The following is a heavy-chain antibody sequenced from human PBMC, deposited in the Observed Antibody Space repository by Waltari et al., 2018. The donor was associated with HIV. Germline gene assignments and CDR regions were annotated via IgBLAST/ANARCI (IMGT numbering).Heavy chain of an antibody. CDR2: INHSGST. J-gene: IGHJ4*02. D-gene: IGHD2-15*01. CDR3: ARARIYCSGGSCSLNFDY. Sequence: QVQLQQWGAGLLKPSETLSLTCAVYGGSFSGYYWSCIRQPPGKGLEWIGEINHSGSTNYNPSLKSRVTISVDTSKNQFSLKLSSVTAADTAVYYCARARIYCSGGSCSLNFDYWGQGTLVTVSS. CDR1: GGSFSGYY. V-gene: IGHV4-34*01.